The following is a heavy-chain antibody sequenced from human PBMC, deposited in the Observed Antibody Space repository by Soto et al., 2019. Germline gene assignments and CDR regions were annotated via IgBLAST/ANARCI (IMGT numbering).Heavy chain of an antibody. CDR1: GGTFSSYA. J-gene: IGHJ3*02. CDR3: ASKVGATGIYDAFVI. CDR2: IIPVFGTA. D-gene: IGHD1-26*01. V-gene: IGHV1-69*06. Sequence: QVQLVQYGAEVKKPGSSVKVSCKASGGTFSSYAISWVRQAPGQGLEWMGGIIPVFGTANYVQKFQGRVTITADKSTSTAYMELSSVRSEDTAVYYCASKVGATGIYDAFVIWGQGTMVTVSS.